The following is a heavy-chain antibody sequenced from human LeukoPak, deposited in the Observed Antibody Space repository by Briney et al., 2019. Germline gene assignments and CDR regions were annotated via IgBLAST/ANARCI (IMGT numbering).Heavy chain of an antibody. V-gene: IGHV4-39*01. CDR3: ARYVVSGSGKYYFDY. CDR1: GGSISSSSYY. J-gene: IGHJ4*02. Sequence: SETLSLTCTVSGGSISSSSYYWSWIRQPPGKGLEWIGSINYSGNTYYNPSLKSRVTTSVDTSKNQFSLKLSSVTAADTAVYNCARYVVSGSGKYYFDYWGQGTLVTISS. CDR2: INYSGNT. D-gene: IGHD3-10*01.